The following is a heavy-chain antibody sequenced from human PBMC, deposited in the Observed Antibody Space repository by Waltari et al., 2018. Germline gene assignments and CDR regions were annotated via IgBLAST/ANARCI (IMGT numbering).Heavy chain of an antibody. Sequence: EVQLVESGGGLVKPRVSLRLSCAASGFTFSGYSMTWVRQAPGKGVGWVASIRASGSDIYYADSVMGRFTISRDNSKNSLYLQMHSLRAEDTAVYYCARMSPQLGGAGFWGQGTLVSVSS. CDR1: GFTFSGYS. D-gene: IGHD1-26*01. CDR3: ARMSPQLGGAGF. J-gene: IGHJ4*02. CDR2: IRASGSDI. V-gene: IGHV3-21*01.